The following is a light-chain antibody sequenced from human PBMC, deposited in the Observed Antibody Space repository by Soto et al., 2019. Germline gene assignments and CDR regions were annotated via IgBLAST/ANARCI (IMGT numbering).Light chain of an antibody. CDR3: QQSYSTSAWT. CDR2: AAS. CDR1: QSISSY. V-gene: IGKV1-39*01. J-gene: IGKJ1*01. Sequence: DIQMTQSPSSLSASVGDRVTITCRASQSISSYLYWYQQKPGKAPKLLIYAASSLQSVVPSRFSGSGSGADFTLTLSSLQPEDFAAYYCQQSYSTSAWTFGQGTKVEIK.